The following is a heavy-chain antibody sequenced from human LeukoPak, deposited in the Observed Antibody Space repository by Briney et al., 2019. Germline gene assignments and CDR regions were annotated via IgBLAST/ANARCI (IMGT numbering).Heavy chain of an antibody. V-gene: IGHV4-38-2*02. CDR2: IYHSGST. CDR1: GYSISSGYY. D-gene: IGHD3-10*01. Sequence: PSEALSLTCAVSGYSISSGYYWGWIRQPPGKGLEWIGSIYHSGSTYYNPSLKSRVTISVDTSKNQFSLKLSSVTAADTAVYYCARDVVRGVIDYWGQRTLVTVSS. J-gene: IGHJ4*02. CDR3: ARDVVRGVIDY.